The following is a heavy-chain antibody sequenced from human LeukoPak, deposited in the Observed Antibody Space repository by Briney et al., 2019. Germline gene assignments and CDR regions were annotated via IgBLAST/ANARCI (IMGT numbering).Heavy chain of an antibody. D-gene: IGHD3-22*01. Sequence: SMKVSCKASGGTFSSYAISWVRQAPGQGLEWMGGIIPIFGTANYAQKFQGRVTITTDESTSTAYMELSSLRSEDTAVYYCARSSGYYSYYFDYWGQGTLVTVSA. CDR2: IIPIFGTA. CDR3: ARSSGYYSYYFDY. J-gene: IGHJ4*02. CDR1: GGTFSSYA. V-gene: IGHV1-69*05.